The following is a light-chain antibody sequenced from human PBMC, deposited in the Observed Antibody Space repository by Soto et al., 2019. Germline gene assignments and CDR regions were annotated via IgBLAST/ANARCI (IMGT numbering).Light chain of an antibody. CDR2: GAS. V-gene: IGKV3-20*01. J-gene: IGKJ5*01. CDR3: QHYGSSPPIT. Sequence: EIVMTQSPATLSVSPGGRATLSCRAIQSISGNYLAWYQQKPGQAPRLLIFGASGRATGIPERFSGSGSGTDFTLTISRLEPEDFAVYYCQHYGSSPPITFGQGTRLEIK. CDR1: QSISGNY.